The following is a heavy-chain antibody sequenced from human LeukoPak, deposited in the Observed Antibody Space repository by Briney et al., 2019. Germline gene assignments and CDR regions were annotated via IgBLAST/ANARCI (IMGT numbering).Heavy chain of an antibody. J-gene: IGHJ3*02. CDR2: IIPILGIA. V-gene: IGHV1-69*04. D-gene: IGHD3-22*01. CDR3: ARARVDSSGYALDAFDI. CDR1: GGTFSSYA. Sequence: SVTVSCKASGGTFSSYAISWVRQAPGQGLEWMGRIIPILGIANYAQKFQGRVTITADKSTSTAYMELSSLRSEDTAVYYCARARVDSSGYALDAFDIWGQGTMVTVSS.